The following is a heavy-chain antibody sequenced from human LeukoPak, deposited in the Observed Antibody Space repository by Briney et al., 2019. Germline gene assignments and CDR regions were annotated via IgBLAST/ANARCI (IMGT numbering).Heavy chain of an antibody. CDR2: IYYSGST. Sequence: SETLSLTCTVSGDSISSGDYYWSWIRQPPGKGLEWIGYIYYSGSTNYNPSLKSRVTISVDTSKNQFSLKLSSVTAADTAVYYCARESLVVAAREFDYWGQGTLVTVSS. CDR1: GDSISSGDYY. J-gene: IGHJ4*02. V-gene: IGHV4-61*08. CDR3: ARESLVVAAREFDY. D-gene: IGHD2-15*01.